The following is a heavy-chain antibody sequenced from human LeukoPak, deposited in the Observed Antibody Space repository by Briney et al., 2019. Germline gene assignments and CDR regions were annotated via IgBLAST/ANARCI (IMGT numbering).Heavy chain of an antibody. CDR3: ATLVPAAKIDF. J-gene: IGHJ4*03. CDR2: IYTSGIT. Sequence: SETLSLTCTVSGGSISDYYWTWIRQPAGKGLEWVGRIYTSGITNFHPSLKSRLTMSLDTSKNQLSLKLTSVTAADTAVYYCATLVPAAKIDFWGHERPGSVSS. V-gene: IGHV4-4*07. D-gene: IGHD2-2*01. CDR1: GGSISDYY.